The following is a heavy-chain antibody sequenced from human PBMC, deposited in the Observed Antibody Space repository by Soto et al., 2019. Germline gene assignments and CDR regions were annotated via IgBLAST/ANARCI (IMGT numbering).Heavy chain of an antibody. CDR1: GFTFSSYG. CDR3: AKAYTIFGVIIPYYYYGMDV. Sequence: GGSLRLSCAASGFTFSSYGMHWVRQAPGKGLEWVAVISHDGSNKYYADSVKGRFTISRDNSKNTLYLQMNSLRAEDTAVYYCAKAYTIFGVIIPYYYYGMDVWGQGTTVTVS. CDR2: ISHDGSNK. J-gene: IGHJ6*02. V-gene: IGHV3-30*18. D-gene: IGHD3-3*01.